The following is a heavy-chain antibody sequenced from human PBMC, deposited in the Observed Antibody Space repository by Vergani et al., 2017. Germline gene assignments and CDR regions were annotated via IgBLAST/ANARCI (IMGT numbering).Heavy chain of an antibody. Sequence: QVLLVQSGAEVKKPGASVRVSCKTSGYTSTNYYIHWVRQAPGQGLEWMGIINPSGGSTTYAQQFQGRLTMTRDTSTSTVYMDLRNLRTEDTAVYYCARPHGDILPPDPRRLDYWGQGTLVTVSS. CDR1: GYTSTNYY. J-gene: IGHJ4*02. CDR3: ARPHGDILPPDPRRLDY. V-gene: IGHV1-46*03. CDR2: INPSGGST.